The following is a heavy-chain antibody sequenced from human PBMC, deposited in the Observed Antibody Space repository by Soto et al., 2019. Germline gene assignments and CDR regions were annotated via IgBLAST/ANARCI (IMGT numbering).Heavy chain of an antibody. CDR2: IYYSGST. V-gene: IGHV4-39*01. D-gene: IGHD5-18*01. CDR3: ATRGEGYSYGSTYYYYGMDV. J-gene: IGHJ6*02. Sequence: PSETLSLTCSVSGDSISRIDYYWTWIRQHPEKGLEWIGSIYYSGSTYYNPSLKSRVTISVDTSKNQFSLKLSSVTAADTAVYYCATRGEGYSYGSTYYYYGMDVWGQGTTVTVSS. CDR1: GDSISRIDYY.